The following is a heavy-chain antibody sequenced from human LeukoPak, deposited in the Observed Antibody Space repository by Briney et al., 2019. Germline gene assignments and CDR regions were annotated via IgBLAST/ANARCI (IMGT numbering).Heavy chain of an antibody. D-gene: IGHD2-2*02. J-gene: IGHJ3*02. CDR2: INQDGSEK. CDR3: ARELGYCSSSSCYTSLDAFDI. Sequence: GGSLRLSCAASGFNFRNYWMTWVRQAPGKGLEWVANINQDGSEKYYVDSVKGRFTISRDNAENLLYLQMNSLRAEDTAVYNCARELGYCSSSSCYTSLDAFDIWGQGTTVTVSS. V-gene: IGHV3-7*01. CDR1: GFNFRNYW.